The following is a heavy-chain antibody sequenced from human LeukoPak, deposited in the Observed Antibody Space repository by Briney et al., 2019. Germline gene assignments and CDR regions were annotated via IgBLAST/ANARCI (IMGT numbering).Heavy chain of an antibody. V-gene: IGHV3-33*06. Sequence: GGSLRLSCVASGFTFSSYGMHWVRQAPGKGLEWVAVIWYDGRNKYYGDSVKGRFTISRDNSKNTLYLQMNSLRAEDTALYYCAKEHPNSYGSGSYNFDYWGQGTLVTVSS. CDR3: AKEHPNSYGSGSYNFDY. J-gene: IGHJ4*02. CDR2: IWYDGRNK. CDR1: GFTFSSYG. D-gene: IGHD3-10*01.